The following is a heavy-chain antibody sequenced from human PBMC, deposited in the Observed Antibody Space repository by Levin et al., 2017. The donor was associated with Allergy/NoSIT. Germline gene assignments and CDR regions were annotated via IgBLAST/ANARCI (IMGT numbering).Heavy chain of an antibody. V-gene: IGHV3-30*04. Sequence: GESLKISCAASGFTFSSYAMHWVRQAPGKGLEWVAVISYDGSNKYYADSVKGRFTISRDNSKNTLYLQMNSLRAEDTAVYYCAREIRPGGMDVWGQGTTVTVSS. CDR1: GFTFSSYA. J-gene: IGHJ6*02. CDR2: ISYDGSNK. CDR3: AREIRPGGMDV.